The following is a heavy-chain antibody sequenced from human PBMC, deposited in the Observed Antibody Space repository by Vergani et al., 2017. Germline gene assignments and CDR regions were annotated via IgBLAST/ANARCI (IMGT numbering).Heavy chain of an antibody. D-gene: IGHD4-11*01. J-gene: IGHJ4*02. Sequence: QVQLQQWGAGLLKPSATLSLTCAVYGGSFSSYYWSWIRQPPGKGLEWIGYIYYSGSTNYNPSLKSRVTISVDTSKNQFSLKLSSVTAADTAVYYCASTLGLTTVTTGFDYWGQGTLVTVSS. CDR1: GGSFSSYY. CDR2: IYYSGST. V-gene: IGHV4-34*11. CDR3: ASTLGLTTVTTGFDY.